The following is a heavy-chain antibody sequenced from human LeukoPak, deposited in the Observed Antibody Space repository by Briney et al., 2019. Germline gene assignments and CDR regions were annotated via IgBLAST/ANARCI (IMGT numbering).Heavy chain of an antibody. CDR2: FYYDGRT. Sequence: SGPTLVNPSETLSLTCTVSGGSITSSTYYWGWFRQPPGKGLEWIGRFYYDGRTYYSPSLKSRVTISGDTSKNHFSLKLSSVTAADTAVYYCARRCSDWAVNWFDPWGQGTLVTVSS. J-gene: IGHJ5*02. V-gene: IGHV4-39*02. CDR1: GGSITSSTYY. D-gene: IGHD2-15*01. CDR3: ARRCSDWAVNWFDP.